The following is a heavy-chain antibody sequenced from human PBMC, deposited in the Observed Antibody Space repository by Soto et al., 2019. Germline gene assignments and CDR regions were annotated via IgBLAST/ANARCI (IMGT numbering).Heavy chain of an antibody. J-gene: IGHJ4*02. CDR1: GFTFSGSA. CDR2: IRSKANSYAT. V-gene: IGHV3-73*01. CDR3: TRHWGYSGYDSFDY. D-gene: IGHD5-12*01. Sequence: PVGSLRLSCAASGFTFSGSAMHWVRQASGKGLEWVGRIRSKANSYATAYAASVKGRFTISRDDSKNTAYMQMNSPKTEDTAVYYCTRHWGYSGYDSFDYWGQGTLVTVSS.